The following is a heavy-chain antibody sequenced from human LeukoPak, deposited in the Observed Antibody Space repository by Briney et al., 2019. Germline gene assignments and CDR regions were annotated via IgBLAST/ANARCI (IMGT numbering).Heavy chain of an antibody. D-gene: IGHD2-2*02. Sequence: ASVKVSCKASGYTFTSYAMHWVRQAPGQRLEWMGWINAGNGNTKYSQKFQGRVTITRDTSASTAYMELSSLRSEDTAVYYCARVAPFVVVPAAIPYYFDYWGQGTLVTVSS. V-gene: IGHV1-3*01. CDR3: ARVAPFVVVPAAIPYYFDY. CDR2: INAGNGNT. J-gene: IGHJ4*02. CDR1: GYTFTSYA.